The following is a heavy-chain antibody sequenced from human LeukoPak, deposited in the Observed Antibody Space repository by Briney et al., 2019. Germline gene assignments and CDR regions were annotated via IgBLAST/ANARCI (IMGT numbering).Heavy chain of an antibody. D-gene: IGHD6-6*01. V-gene: IGHV1-2*02. Sequence: GASVKVSCKASGYTLTGYYMHWVRQAPGQGLEWMGWINPNSGGTNYAQKFQGRVTMTRDTSISTAYMELSRLRSDDTAVYYCARARQLLYAFDIWGQGTMVTVSS. CDR2: INPNSGGT. J-gene: IGHJ3*02. CDR1: GYTLTGYY. CDR3: ARARQLLYAFDI.